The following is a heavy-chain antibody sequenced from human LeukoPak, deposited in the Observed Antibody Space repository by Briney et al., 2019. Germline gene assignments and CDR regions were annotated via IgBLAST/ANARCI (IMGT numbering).Heavy chain of an antibody. CDR1: GGSIRSYY. J-gene: IGHJ5*02. CDR3: ARDGGP. V-gene: IGHV4-59*01. CDR2: IYYSGST. Sequence: SETLSLTXTVSGGSIRSYYWSWIRQPPGKGLEWIGYIYYSGSTNYNPSLKSRVTISVDTSKNQFSLKLSSVTAADTAVYYCARDGGPWGQGTQVTVSS. D-gene: IGHD3-3*01.